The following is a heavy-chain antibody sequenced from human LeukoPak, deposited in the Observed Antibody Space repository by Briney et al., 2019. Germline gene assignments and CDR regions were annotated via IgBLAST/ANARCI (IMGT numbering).Heavy chain of an antibody. CDR1: GFTFSSYS. CDR2: ISGSSSYI. Sequence: GGSLRLSCAASGFTFSSYSMNWVRQAPGKGLEWVSSISGSSSYIYYADSVKGRFTISRHNAKNSLYLQTNSLRAEDTAVYYCARTPSGSYYDYWGQGTLVTVSS. V-gene: IGHV3-21*01. CDR3: ARTPSGSYYDY. D-gene: IGHD1-26*01. J-gene: IGHJ4*02.